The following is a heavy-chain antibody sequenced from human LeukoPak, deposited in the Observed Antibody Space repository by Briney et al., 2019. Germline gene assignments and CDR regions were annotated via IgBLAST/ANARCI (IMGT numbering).Heavy chain of an antibody. CDR3: ARDGYCSGHTCLTPTDY. J-gene: IGHJ4*02. Sequence: PGGSLRLSCAASGFTFSSYAMSWVRQAPGKGLEWVANIKQDGSEKYYVDSVKGRFTISRDNAKNSLYLQMNSLRVEVSAIYYCARDGYCSGHTCLTPTDYWGQGTLVTVSS. D-gene: IGHD2-15*01. CDR1: GFTFSSYA. CDR2: IKQDGSEK. V-gene: IGHV3-7*01.